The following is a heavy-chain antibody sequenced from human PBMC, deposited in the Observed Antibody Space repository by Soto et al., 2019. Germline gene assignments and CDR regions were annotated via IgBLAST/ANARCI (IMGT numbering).Heavy chain of an antibody. CDR1: GGSISSYY. J-gene: IGHJ3*02. CDR3: ATQKAPYCSGGSCPDDAFDI. CDR2: IYYSGST. V-gene: IGHV4-59*08. Sequence: SETLSLTCTVSGGSISSYYWSWIRQPPGKGLEWIGYIYYSGSTNYNPSLKSRVTISVDTSKNQFSLKLSSVTAADTAVYYCATQKAPYCSGGSCPDDAFDIWGQGTMVTVSS. D-gene: IGHD2-15*01.